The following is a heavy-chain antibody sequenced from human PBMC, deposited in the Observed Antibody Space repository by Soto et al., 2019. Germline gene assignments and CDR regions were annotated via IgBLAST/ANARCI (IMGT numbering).Heavy chain of an antibody. D-gene: IGHD3-22*01. J-gene: IGHJ4*02. CDR3: ARGLDYDSSGYYLDF. CDR2: IQYHGINK. V-gene: IGHV3-30*02. Sequence: GGSLRLSCAASGFTFSTYGMHWVRQAPGKGLEWVAFIQYHGINKDYADSVKGRFTISRDNSRNTLCLQMNSLRAEDTAVYYCARGLDYDSSGYYLDFWGQGALVTVSS. CDR1: GFTFSTYG.